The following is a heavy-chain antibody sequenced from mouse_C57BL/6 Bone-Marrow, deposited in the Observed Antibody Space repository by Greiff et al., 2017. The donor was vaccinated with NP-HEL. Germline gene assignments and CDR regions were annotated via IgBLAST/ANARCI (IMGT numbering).Heavy chain of an antibody. CDR1: GYTFTSYW. CDR3: ARSPYGSWYFDV. D-gene: IGHD2-1*01. J-gene: IGHJ1*03. V-gene: IGHV1-52*01. CDR2: IDPSDSET. Sequence: QVQLQQPGAELVRPGSSVKLSCKASGYTFTSYWMHWVKQRPIQGLEWIGNIDPSDSETHYNQKFKDKATLTVDKSSSTAYMQRSSLTSEDSAVYYCARSPYGSWYFDVWGTGTTVTVSS.